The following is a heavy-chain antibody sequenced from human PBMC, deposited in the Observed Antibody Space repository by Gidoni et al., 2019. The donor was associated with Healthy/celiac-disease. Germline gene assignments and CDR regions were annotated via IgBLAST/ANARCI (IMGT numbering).Heavy chain of an antibody. V-gene: IGHV3-48*02. CDR1: GFTFSSYS. D-gene: IGHD2-2*01. J-gene: IGHJ4*02. CDR3: ARNLYCSSTSCYAFDY. CDR2: ISSSSSTI. Sequence: EVQLVESGGGLVQPGGSLRLSCAASGFTFSSYSMNWVRQAPGKGLEWVSYISSSSSTIYYADSVKGRFTISRDNAKNSLYLQMNSLRDEDTAVYYCARNLYCSSTSCYAFDYWGQGTLVTVSS.